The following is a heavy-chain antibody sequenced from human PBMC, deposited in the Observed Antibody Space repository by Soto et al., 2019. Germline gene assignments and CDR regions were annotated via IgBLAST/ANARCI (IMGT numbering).Heavy chain of an antibody. CDR2: VHYSGST. CDR1: GGSISSYY. D-gene: IGHD3-22*01. V-gene: IGHV4-59*08. Sequence: PSETLSLTCTVSGGSISSYYWSWIRQPPGKGLEWIGYVHYSGSTNYNPPIKSRVTISVDSSKNQFSLNLTSVSAADTAVYYCARLGGFYQSLDSWGQGTLVTVS. J-gene: IGHJ5*01. CDR3: ARLGGFYQSLDS.